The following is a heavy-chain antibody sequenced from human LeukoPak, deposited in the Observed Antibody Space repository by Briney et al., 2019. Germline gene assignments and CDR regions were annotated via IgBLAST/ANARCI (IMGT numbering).Heavy chain of an antibody. V-gene: IGHV3-23*01. J-gene: IGHJ4*02. D-gene: IGHD1-26*01. Sequence: GGSLRLSCAASGFTFSSYAMSWVRQAPGKGLEWVSAISGSGGSTYYADSVKGWFTISRDNSKNTLYLQMNSLRAEDTAVYYCAKDWGHSGSYLYWGQGTLVTVSS. CDR1: GFTFSSYA. CDR3: AKDWGHSGSYLY. CDR2: ISGSGGST.